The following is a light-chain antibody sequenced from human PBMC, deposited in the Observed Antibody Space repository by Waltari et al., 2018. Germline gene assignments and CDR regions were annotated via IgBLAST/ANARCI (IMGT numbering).Light chain of an antibody. Sequence: EIVLTQSPGTAPLSPGERVTLCCRASQSVGSSSLAWYQQKPGQAPRLVIYRASRRATGIPDRFSGSGSGTDFSLTISRLEPEDFAVYYCQQHGTLPATFGQGTKVEIK. J-gene: IGKJ1*01. V-gene: IGKV3-20*01. CDR1: QSVGSSS. CDR2: RAS. CDR3: QQHGTLPAT.